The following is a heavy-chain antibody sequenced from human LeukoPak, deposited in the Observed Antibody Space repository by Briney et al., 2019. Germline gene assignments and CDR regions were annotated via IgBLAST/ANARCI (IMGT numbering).Heavy chain of an antibody. D-gene: IGHD3-3*01. CDR3: AKQPIFGIHWFDP. J-gene: IGHJ5*02. Sequence: GGSLRLSCAASGFTFSSYAMSWVRQAPGKGLEWVSAISDSGGSTYYADSVKGRFTISRDNSKNTLYLQLNSLRAEDTAVYYCAKQPIFGIHWFDPWGQGTLVTVSS. V-gene: IGHV3-23*01. CDR2: ISDSGGST. CDR1: GFTFSSYA.